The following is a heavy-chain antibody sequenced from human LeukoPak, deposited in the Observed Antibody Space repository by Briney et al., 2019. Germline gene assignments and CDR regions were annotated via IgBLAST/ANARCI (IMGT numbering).Heavy chain of an antibody. Sequence: SVKVSCKASGGTFSSYAISWVRQAPGQGLEWMGGIIPIFGTANCAQKFQGRVTITTDESTSTAYMELSSLRSEDTAVYYCARDRYCSSTSCYFGPHDPWGQGTLVTVSS. CDR1: GGTFSSYA. CDR2: IIPIFGTA. CDR3: ARDRYCSSTSCYFGPHDP. V-gene: IGHV1-69*05. J-gene: IGHJ5*02. D-gene: IGHD2-2*01.